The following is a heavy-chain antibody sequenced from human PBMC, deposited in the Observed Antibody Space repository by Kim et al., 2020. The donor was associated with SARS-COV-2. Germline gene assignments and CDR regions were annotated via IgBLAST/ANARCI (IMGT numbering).Heavy chain of an antibody. CDR2: IYTSGST. J-gene: IGHJ6*02. Sequence: SETLSLTCTVSGGSISSYYWSWIRQPAGKGLEWIGRIYTSGSTNYNPSLKSRVTMSVDTSKNQFSLKLSSVTAADTAVYYCARVGGPLDYYYYGMDVWGQGTTVTVSS. CDR3: ARVGGPLDYYYYGMDV. V-gene: IGHV4-4*07. CDR1: GGSISSYY. D-gene: IGHD3-10*01.